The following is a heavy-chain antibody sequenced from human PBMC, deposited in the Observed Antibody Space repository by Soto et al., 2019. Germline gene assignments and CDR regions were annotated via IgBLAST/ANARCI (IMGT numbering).Heavy chain of an antibody. CDR1: GGTFSSYA. V-gene: IGHV1-69*13. CDR3: ARGVLEYSSSSMDY. D-gene: IGHD6-6*01. Sequence: SVQVSRTASGGTFSSYAISWVRQAHGQWLEWMGGIIPIFGTANYAQKFQGRVTITADESTSTAYMELSSLRSEDTAVYYCARGVLEYSSSSMDYWGQGTLVTVSS. CDR2: IIPIFGTA. J-gene: IGHJ4*02.